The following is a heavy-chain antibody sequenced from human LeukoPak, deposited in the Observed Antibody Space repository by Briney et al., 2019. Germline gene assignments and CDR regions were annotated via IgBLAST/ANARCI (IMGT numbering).Heavy chain of an antibody. D-gene: IGHD2-2*02. Sequence: RPGGSLRLSCAASGFTFSSYWMSWVRQAPGKGLEWVANIKQDGSEKYYVDSVKGRFTISRDNAKNSLYLQMNSLRAEDTAVYYCARTLFREANIVVVPAAIHCNAFDIWGQGTMVTVSS. J-gene: IGHJ3*02. V-gene: IGHV3-7*01. CDR3: ARTLFREANIVVVPAAIHCNAFDI. CDR1: GFTFSSYW. CDR2: IKQDGSEK.